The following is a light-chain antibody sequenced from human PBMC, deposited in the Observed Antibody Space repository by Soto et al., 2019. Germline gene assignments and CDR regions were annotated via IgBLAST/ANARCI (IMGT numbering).Light chain of an antibody. CDR2: DAS. Sequence: GDRVTITCRASQSISSWLAWDQQKPGKAPKLLIYDASSLESGVPSRFSGSGSGTEFPLTISSLQPDDFATYYCQQYNSYSWTFGQGTKVEIK. J-gene: IGKJ1*01. CDR1: QSISSW. CDR3: QQYNSYSWT. V-gene: IGKV1-5*01.